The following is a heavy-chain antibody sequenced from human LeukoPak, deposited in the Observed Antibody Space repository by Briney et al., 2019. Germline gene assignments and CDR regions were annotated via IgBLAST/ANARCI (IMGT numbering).Heavy chain of an antibody. CDR2: ISSSSSTI. Sequence: PGGSLRLSCAASGFTFSSYSMNWVRQAPGKGLEWVSYISSSSSTIYYADSVKGRFTISRDNAKNSLYLQMNSLRAEDTAVYYCARQAGTMIVVPGGAFDIWGQGTMVTVSS. V-gene: IGHV3-48*04. CDR3: ARQAGTMIVVPGGAFDI. D-gene: IGHD3-22*01. CDR1: GFTFSSYS. J-gene: IGHJ3*02.